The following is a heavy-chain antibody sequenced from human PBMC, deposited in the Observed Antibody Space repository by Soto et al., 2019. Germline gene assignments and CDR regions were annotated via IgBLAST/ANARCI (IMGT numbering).Heavy chain of an antibody. CDR3: MQDIVVVPAAIGPPT. V-gene: IGHV1-69*01. CDR2: LIPIFGTA. CDR1: GGTFSSYA. D-gene: IGHD2-2*01. Sequence: QVQLVQSGAEVKKPGSSVKVSCKASGGTFSSYAISWVRQAPGQGLEWMGGLIPIFGTANYAQKCQGRVMITADESTSTGYMELSSLRSEDTAVYYCMQDIVVVPAAIGPPTWGQGTLVTVSS. J-gene: IGHJ4*02.